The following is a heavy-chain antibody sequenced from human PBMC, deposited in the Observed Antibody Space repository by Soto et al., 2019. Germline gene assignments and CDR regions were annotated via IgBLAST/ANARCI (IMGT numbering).Heavy chain of an antibody. CDR1: GFTFSDYA. CDR2: ISGSGGST. J-gene: IGHJ4*02. D-gene: IGHD6-19*01. V-gene: IGHV3-23*01. CDR3: AKDPRAYRSGWYSPSHFDY. Sequence: PGGSLRLSCAASGFTFSDYAMSWVRQAPGKGLEWVSAISGSGGSTYYADSVKGRFTVSRDNFRNTLYLQMSSLRAEDTALYYCAKDPRAYRSGWYSPSHFDYWGQGSLVTVSS.